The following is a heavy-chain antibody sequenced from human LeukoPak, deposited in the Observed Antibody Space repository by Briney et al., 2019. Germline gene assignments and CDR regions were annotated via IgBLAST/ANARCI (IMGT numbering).Heavy chain of an antibody. J-gene: IGHJ5*02. Sequence: SVKVSCKASGYTFTGYYMHWVRQAPGQGIGWMGSINPKSGGTDYAQKFQGRVTMTRYTSISTAYMKLSRLRSDDTAVYYWARTSPLIQLWLRGWFDPWGQGTLVTVSS. V-gene: IGHV1-2*02. CDR3: ARTSPLIQLWLRGWFDP. CDR1: GYTFTGYY. D-gene: IGHD5-18*01. CDR2: INPKSGGT.